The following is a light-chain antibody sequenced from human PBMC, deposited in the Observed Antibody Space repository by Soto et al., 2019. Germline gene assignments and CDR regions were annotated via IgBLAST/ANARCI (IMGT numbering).Light chain of an antibody. Sequence: VMTQAPANLSLSPGERATLSCRASQTINNNVAWYQLKDGQVPRLVIYGASTRATDIPARFSGSGSGTDFTLTISSLEHEDFAVYYCQQRSNWTWTFGQGTKVDIK. CDR3: QQRSNWTWT. V-gene: IGKV3-11*01. CDR1: QTINNN. CDR2: GAS. J-gene: IGKJ1*01.